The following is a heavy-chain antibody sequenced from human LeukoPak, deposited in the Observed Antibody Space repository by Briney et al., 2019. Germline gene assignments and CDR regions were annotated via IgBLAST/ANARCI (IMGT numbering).Heavy chain of an antibody. CDR3: ARAGIVGATTSYFDY. CDR1: GFTVSNDY. V-gene: IGHV3-66*02. Sequence: GGSLRLSCAASGFTVSNDYMAWVRQDPGKGLEWVSLIYADGTTFYTDSVKGRFTISRDNFKNTLYLQMNSLRPEDTALYYCARAGIVGATTSYFDYWGQGTLVTVSS. CDR2: IYADGTT. J-gene: IGHJ4*02. D-gene: IGHD1-26*01.